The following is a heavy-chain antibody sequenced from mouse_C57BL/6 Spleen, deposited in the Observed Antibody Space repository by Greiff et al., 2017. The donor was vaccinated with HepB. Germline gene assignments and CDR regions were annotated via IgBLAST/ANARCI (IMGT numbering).Heavy chain of an antibody. CDR2: INPGSGGT. J-gene: IGHJ2*01. D-gene: IGHD2-2*01. CDR3: ARRDYGYLFDY. CDR1: GYAFTNYL. V-gene: IGHV1-54*01. Sequence: VQLQQSGAELVRPGTSVKVSCKASGYAFTNYLIEWVKQRPGQGLEWIGVINPGSGGTNYNEKFKGKATLTADKSSSTAYMQLSSLTSEDSAVYFCARRDYGYLFDYWGQGTTLTVS.